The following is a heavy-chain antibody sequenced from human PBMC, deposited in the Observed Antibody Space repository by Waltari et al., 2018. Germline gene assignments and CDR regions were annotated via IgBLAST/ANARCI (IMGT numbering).Heavy chain of an antibody. CDR1: GGSISSYY. CDR2: IYYSGST. V-gene: IGHV4-59*01. Sequence: QVQLQESGPGLVKPSETLSLTCTVSGGSISSYYWSWIRQPPGKGLEWIGYIYYSGSTNYNPSLKSRVTISVDTSKNQFSLKLSSVTAADTAVYYCARPSSSYCSSTSCYRVYFDYWGQGTLVTVSS. J-gene: IGHJ4*02. CDR3: ARPSSSYCSSTSCYRVYFDY. D-gene: IGHD2-2*01.